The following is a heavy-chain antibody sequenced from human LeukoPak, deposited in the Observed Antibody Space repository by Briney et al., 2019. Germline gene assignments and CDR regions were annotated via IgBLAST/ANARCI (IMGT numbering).Heavy chain of an antibody. V-gene: IGHV4-59*02. CDR3: ACLTTADAFDI. D-gene: IGHD3-22*01. CDR1: GGSVNSYY. J-gene: IGHJ3*02. Sequence: SETLSLTCTVSGGSVNSYYWSWIRQPPGKGLEWIGYIYDSGSTNYNPSLKSRVTISVDTSKNQFSLKLSSVTAADTAVYYCACLTTADAFDIWGQGTMVTVSS. CDR2: IYDSGST.